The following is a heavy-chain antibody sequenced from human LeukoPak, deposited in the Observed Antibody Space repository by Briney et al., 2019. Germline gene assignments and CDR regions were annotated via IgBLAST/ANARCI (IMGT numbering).Heavy chain of an antibody. CDR3: ATTYYYDSSGYRFDY. CDR2: ISYDGSNK. J-gene: IGHJ4*02. V-gene: IGHV3-30*03. D-gene: IGHD3-22*01. Sequence: GGSLRLSCAASGFTFSSYEMNWVRQAPGKGLEWVAVISYDGSNKYYADSVKGRFTISRDNSKNTLYLQMNSLRAEDTAVYYCATTYYYDSSGYRFDYWGQGTLVTVSS. CDR1: GFTFSSYE.